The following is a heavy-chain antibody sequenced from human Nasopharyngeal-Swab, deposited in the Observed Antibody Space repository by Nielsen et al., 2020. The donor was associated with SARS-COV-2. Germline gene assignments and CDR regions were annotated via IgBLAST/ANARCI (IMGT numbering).Heavy chain of an antibody. J-gene: IGHJ5*02. Sequence: GESLKISCAASEFTLSSYCMTWVRQAPGKGLEWVSSIGGSGDSTFYADSVKGRFTISRDRSKNTLYLQMNSLRGEDAAIYYCVKDLAYDEVSWGQGTLVTVSS. CDR3: VKDLAYDEVS. D-gene: IGHD5-12*01. CDR1: EFTLSSYC. V-gene: IGHV3-23*01. CDR2: IGGSGDST.